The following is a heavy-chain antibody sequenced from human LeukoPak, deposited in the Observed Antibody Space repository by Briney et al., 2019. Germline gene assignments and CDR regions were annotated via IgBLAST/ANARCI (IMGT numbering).Heavy chain of an antibody. J-gene: IGHJ3*02. CDR1: GFTFSRYS. CDR2: ISYDGTNK. D-gene: IGHD1-7*01. V-gene: IGHV3-30*04. Sequence: GGSLRLFCTACGFTFSRYSMHWVRQAPGKGLVWLAVISYDGTNKYHADSVKGRFSISRDNSKNTKYLQMKGLRAEDTAVYYCARDSVWQLDLSPDDAFDIWGQGTMVTVSS. CDR3: ARDSVWQLDLSPDDAFDI.